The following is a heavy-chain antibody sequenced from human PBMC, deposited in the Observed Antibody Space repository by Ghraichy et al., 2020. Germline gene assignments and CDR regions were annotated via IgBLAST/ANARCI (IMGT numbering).Heavy chain of an antibody. CDR3: GREYYGLLAGYYLDY. D-gene: IGHD3-9*01. J-gene: IGHJ4*02. V-gene: IGHV3-30*04. CDR2: ISYDGNKK. Sequence: AGSLRLSCAVSGLTFRSFTMHWVRQAPGKGLEWVSSISYDGNKKYYTDSVKGRFTISRDNSENSLFLQMDSLRPEDSAIYYCGREYYGLLAGYYLDYWGQGTLVTVS. CDR1: GLTFRSFT.